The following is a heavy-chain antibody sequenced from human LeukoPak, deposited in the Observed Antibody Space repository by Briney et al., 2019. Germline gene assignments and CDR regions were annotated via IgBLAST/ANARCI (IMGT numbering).Heavy chain of an antibody. V-gene: IGHV3-21*01. J-gene: IGHJ3*02. D-gene: IGHD1-26*01. CDR1: GFTFISYA. CDR3: AKEGRSGSYEEAFDI. CDR2: ISSSGSYI. Sequence: GGSLGLSCAASGFTFISYAMNWVRQAPGKGLEWVSSISSSGSYIYHAESVKGRFTISRDNAKNSLYLQMNSLRVEDTAVYYCAKEGRSGSYEEAFDIWGQGTMVTVSS.